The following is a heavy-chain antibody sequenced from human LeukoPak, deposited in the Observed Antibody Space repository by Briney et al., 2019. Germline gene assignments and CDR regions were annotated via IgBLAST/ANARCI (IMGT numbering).Heavy chain of an antibody. Sequence: GGSLRLSCAASGFTFDDYGMSWVRQAPGKGLEWVSGINWNGGSTGYADSVKGRFTISRDNAKNSLYLQMNSLRAEDTALYYCAKTPSTTVTAYYFDYWGQGTLVTVSS. V-gene: IGHV3-20*04. J-gene: IGHJ4*02. CDR3: AKTPSTTVTAYYFDY. CDR2: INWNGGST. CDR1: GFTFDDYG. D-gene: IGHD4-11*01.